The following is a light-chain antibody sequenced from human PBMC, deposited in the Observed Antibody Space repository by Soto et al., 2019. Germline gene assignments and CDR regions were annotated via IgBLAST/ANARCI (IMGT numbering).Light chain of an antibody. V-gene: IGKV1-33*01. Sequence: IQMTQSPSSLSASVGDRVTITCQASQDISNYLNWYQQKPGKAPKLLIYDASNLETGVPSRFSGSGSGTDFTFTISSLQPEDIATYYCQQYDNSLYTFGQGTKLEIK. CDR3: QQYDNSLYT. CDR1: QDISNY. CDR2: DAS. J-gene: IGKJ2*01.